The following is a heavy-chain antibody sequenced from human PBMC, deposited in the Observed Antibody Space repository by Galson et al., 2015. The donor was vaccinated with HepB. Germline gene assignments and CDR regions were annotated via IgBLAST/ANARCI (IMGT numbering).Heavy chain of an antibody. CDR2: IYWNDDK. CDR3: AHVNSGYDMADF. Sequence: PALVKPTQTLTLTCTFSGFSLSTSGVGVGWIRQSPGKALEWLALIYWNDDKRYSPSLKTRLTITKDTSKNQVVLTMTNMDPVDTATYYCAHVNSGYDMADFWGQGTLVTVSS. CDR1: GFSLSTSGVG. V-gene: IGHV2-5*01. J-gene: IGHJ4*02. D-gene: IGHD5-12*01.